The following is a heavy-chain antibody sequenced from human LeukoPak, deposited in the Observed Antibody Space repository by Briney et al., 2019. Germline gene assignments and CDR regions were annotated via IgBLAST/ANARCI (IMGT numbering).Heavy chain of an antibody. D-gene: IGHD6-13*01. V-gene: IGHV4-59*01. CDR2: IHYSGST. CDR1: GGPISSYY. Sequence: SETLSLTCTVSGGPISSYYWSWIRQPPGEGLEWIGYIHYSGSTNYNPSLQSRVTVSVDTSKNQFSVKLSSVTAADTAVYYCARAPYSSSWMYFDYWGQGALVTVSS. CDR3: ARAPYSSSWMYFDY. J-gene: IGHJ4*02.